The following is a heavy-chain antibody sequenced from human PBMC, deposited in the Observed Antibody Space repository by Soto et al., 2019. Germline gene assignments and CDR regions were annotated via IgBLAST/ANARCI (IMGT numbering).Heavy chain of an antibody. CDR2: IYSGGST. V-gene: IGHV3-53*01. Sequence: GGSLRLSCAASGFTVSRNYMSWVRQAPGKGLEWVSVIYSGGSTVYADSVKGRFTISRDKSKNTLNLQMNSLRAEDTAVYYCAIDQGGGYSGSYQNEAFDMWGQGTMVTVSS. CDR3: AIDQGGGYSGSYQNEAFDM. D-gene: IGHD1-26*01. J-gene: IGHJ3*02. CDR1: GFTVSRNY.